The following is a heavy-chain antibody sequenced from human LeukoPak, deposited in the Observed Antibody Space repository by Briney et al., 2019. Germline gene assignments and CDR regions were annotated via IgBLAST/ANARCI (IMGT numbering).Heavy chain of an antibody. V-gene: IGHV4-39*07. D-gene: IGHD3-3*01. Sequence: PSETLSLTCSVSGASISGTSYYWGWIRRPPGKGLEWIGSISYSGTTFYSPSLESRVTISADTSKNQFSLKLSSVTAADTAVYYCARGGVDFWSGRNWFDPWGQGTLVTVSS. CDR3: ARGGVDFWSGRNWFDP. CDR2: ISYSGTT. CDR1: GASISGTSYY. J-gene: IGHJ5*02.